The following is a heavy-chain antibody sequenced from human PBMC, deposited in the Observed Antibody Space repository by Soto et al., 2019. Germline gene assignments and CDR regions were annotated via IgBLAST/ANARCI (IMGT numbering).Heavy chain of an antibody. CDR3: AGRIAAAARGYYYYYGMDV. Sequence: TSETLSLTCTVSGGSISSGGYYWSWIRQHPGKGLEWIGYIYYSGSTYYNPSLKSRVTISVDTSKNQFSLKLSSVTAADTAVYYCAGRIAAAARGYYYYYGMDVWGQGTTVTVSS. CDR1: GGSISSGGYY. CDR2: IYYSGST. D-gene: IGHD6-13*01. J-gene: IGHJ6*02. V-gene: IGHV4-31*03.